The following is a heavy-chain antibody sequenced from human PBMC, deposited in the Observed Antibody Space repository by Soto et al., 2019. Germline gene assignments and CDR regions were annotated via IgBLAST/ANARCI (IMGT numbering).Heavy chain of an antibody. CDR2: IWYDGSNK. V-gene: IGHV3-33*01. CDR1: GFTFSSYG. D-gene: IGHD2-2*01. Sequence: QVQLVESGGGVVQPGRSLRLSCAASGFTFSSYGMHWVRQAPGKGLEWVAVIWYDGSNKYYADYVKGRFTISRDNSKNTLYLQMNSLRAEDTAVYYCARDCSSTSCYGAFDIWGQGTMVTVSS. CDR3: ARDCSSTSCYGAFDI. J-gene: IGHJ3*02.